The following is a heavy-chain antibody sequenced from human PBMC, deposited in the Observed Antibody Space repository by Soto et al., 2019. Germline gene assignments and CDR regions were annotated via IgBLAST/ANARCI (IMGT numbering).Heavy chain of an antibody. CDR3: ARSVAVAPLDS. D-gene: IGHD6-19*01. V-gene: IGHV3-30*04. CDR1: GFTLSSYS. Sequence: QVQLAESGGGVVQPGRSLRLSCAASGFTLSSYSMHWVRQAPGKGLEWVALISYDGNKKFYEDSVKGRFNISRDTSKNSLYLQMNSLRLEDTAIYYWARSVAVAPLDSWGHGTLVTVSS. J-gene: IGHJ5*01. CDR2: ISYDGNKK.